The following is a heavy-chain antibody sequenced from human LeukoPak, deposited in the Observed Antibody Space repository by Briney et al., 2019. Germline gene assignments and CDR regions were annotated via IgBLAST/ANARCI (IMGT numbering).Heavy chain of an antibody. CDR3: ARDFRSYGYSSLHPDY. V-gene: IGHV3-48*03. J-gene: IGHJ4*02. CDR2: ISSSGSTI. D-gene: IGHD6-19*01. CDR1: GFTFSSYE. Sequence: PGGSLRLSCAASGFTFSSYEMHWVRQAPGKGLEWVSYISSSGSTIYYADSVKGRFTISRDNAKKSLYLQMNSLRAEDTAVYYCARDFRSYGYSSLHPDYWGQGTLVTVSS.